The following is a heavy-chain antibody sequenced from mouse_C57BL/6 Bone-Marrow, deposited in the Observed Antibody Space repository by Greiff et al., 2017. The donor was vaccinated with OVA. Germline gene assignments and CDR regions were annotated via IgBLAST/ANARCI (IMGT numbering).Heavy chain of an antibody. CDR3: ARKYYGNAMDY. J-gene: IGHJ4*01. CDR2: INPSSGYT. V-gene: IGHV1-4*01. D-gene: IGHD1-1*01. CDR1: GYTFTSYT. Sequence: VQLMESGAELARPGASVKMSCKASGYTFTSYTMHWVKQRPGQGLEWIGYINPSSGYTKYNQKFKDKATLTADKSSSTAYMQLSSLTSEDSAVYYCARKYYGNAMDYWGQGTAVTVTS.